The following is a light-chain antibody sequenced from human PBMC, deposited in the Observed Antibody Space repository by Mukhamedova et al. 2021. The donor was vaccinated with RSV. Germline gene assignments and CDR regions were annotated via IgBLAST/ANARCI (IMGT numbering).Light chain of an antibody. Sequence: WYQRRVHGKAPEVLIYAASSLQSGVPSRFSGRGSGTEFTLTISSLQPEYSATYYCQQSDSSPTFGQGTKVEVK. CDR2: AAS. CDR3: QQSDSSPT. J-gene: IGKJ1*01. V-gene: IGKV1-39*01.